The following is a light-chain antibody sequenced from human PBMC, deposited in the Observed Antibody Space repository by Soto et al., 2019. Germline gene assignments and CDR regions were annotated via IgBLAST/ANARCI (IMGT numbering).Light chain of an antibody. J-gene: IGLJ7*01. CDR3: VAWDDSLSGRV. Sequence: QSVLTQPPSASGTPGQRVTISCSGSGSNIGSHDVYWYQHLPGTAPKVLIYRNDQRPSGVPDRFSASRSGTSASLAISGLRSEDGADYYCVAWDDSLSGRVFGGGTQLTVL. V-gene: IGLV1-47*02. CDR2: RND. CDR1: GSNIGSHD.